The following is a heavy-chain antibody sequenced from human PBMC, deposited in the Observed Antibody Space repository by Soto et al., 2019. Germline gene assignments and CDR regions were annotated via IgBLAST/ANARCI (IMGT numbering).Heavy chain of an antibody. D-gene: IGHD2-15*01. J-gene: IGHJ6*02. CDR3: AKDNQVGGCCYYYGMDV. V-gene: IGHV3-23*01. CDR1: GFTFSSYA. Sequence: GGSLRLSCAASGFTFSSYAMSWVRQAPGKGLEWVSAISGSGGSTYYADSVKGRFTISRDNSKNTLYLQMNSLRAEDTAVYYCAKDNQVGGCCYYYGMDVWGQGTTVTVSS. CDR2: ISGSGGST.